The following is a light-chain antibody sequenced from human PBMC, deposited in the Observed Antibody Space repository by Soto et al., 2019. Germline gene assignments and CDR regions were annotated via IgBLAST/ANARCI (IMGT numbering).Light chain of an antibody. CDR1: SSDIGDYDY. Sequence: QSVLTQPASVSGSPGQSITISCTGTSSDIGDYDYVSWYQHLPGKAPKLLIFDVTHRPSGVSDRFSGSKSGNTASLTISGVRPEDEADYYCCSYTDIALDVVFGGVTKLTVL. CDR2: DVT. V-gene: IGLV2-14*01. CDR3: CSYTDIALDVV. J-gene: IGLJ2*01.